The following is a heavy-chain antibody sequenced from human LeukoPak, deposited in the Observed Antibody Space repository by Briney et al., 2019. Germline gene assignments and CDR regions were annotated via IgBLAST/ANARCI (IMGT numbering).Heavy chain of an antibody. CDR3: ARDQPHSRIQLQYFDY. J-gene: IGHJ4*02. Sequence: PSETLSLTCTVSGASMTNYYWNWIRQPPGKGLEWIGSIYYSGSTYYNPSLKSRVTISVDTSKNQFSLKLSSVTAADTAVYYCARDQPHSRIQLQYFDYWGQGTLVTVSS. D-gene: IGHD5-18*01. CDR1: GASMTNYY. CDR2: IYYSGST. V-gene: IGHV4-59*12.